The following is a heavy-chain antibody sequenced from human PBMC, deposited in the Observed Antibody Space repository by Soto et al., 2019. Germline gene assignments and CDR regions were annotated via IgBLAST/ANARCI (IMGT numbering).Heavy chain of an antibody. V-gene: IGHV1-69*06. Sequence: SVKVSCKASGGTFSSYAISWVRQAPGQGLEWMGGIIPIFGTANYAQKFQGRVTITADKSTSTAYMELSSLRSEDTAVYYCARGSVRYCSGGSCSTYYYGMDVWGQGTTVTVSS. J-gene: IGHJ6*02. D-gene: IGHD2-15*01. CDR1: GGTFSSYA. CDR3: ARGSVRYCSGGSCSTYYYGMDV. CDR2: IIPIFGTA.